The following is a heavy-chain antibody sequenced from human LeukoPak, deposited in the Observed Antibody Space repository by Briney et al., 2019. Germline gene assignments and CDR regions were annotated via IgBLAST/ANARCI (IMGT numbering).Heavy chain of an antibody. J-gene: IGHJ3*02. D-gene: IGHD6-6*01. CDR3: ARGGAARPDI. V-gene: IGHV3-48*01. CDR2: ISSSRSSI. Sequence: GGSLRLSCVASGFTFGNYGMNWVRQAPGKGLEWVSYISSSRSSIDYADSVRGRFTISRDNARNSLYLQMNSLRVEDTAVYYCARGGAARPDIWGQGTMVTVSS. CDR1: GFTFGNYG.